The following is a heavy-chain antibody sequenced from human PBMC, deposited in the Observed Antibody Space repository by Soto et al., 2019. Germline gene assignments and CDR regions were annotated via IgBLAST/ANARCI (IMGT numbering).Heavy chain of an antibody. CDR1: GYSFTSYW. CDR2: IYPGDPDT. J-gene: IGHJ5*02. D-gene: IGHD6-19*01. CDR3: ARQEASSSGWYFRS. V-gene: IGHV5-51*01. Sequence: PGESLKLSCKGSGYSFTSYWIGWVRQMPGKGLEWMGIIYPGDPDTRYSPSFQGQVTISADKSISTAYLQWSSLKASDTATYYCARQEASSSGWYFRSWGQGTLVTVSS.